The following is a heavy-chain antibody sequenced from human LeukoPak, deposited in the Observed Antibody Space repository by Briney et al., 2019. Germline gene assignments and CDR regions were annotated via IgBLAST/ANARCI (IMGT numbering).Heavy chain of an antibody. CDR2: IYHSGST. CDR3: ARDSRAALDY. Sequence: SETLSLTCAVSGYSISSGYYWGWIRQPPGKGLEWIGSIYHSGSTYYNPSLKSRVTISVDTSKNQFSLKLSSVTAADTAVYYCARDSRAALDYWGQGTLVTVSS. D-gene: IGHD6-13*01. J-gene: IGHJ4*02. CDR1: GYSISSGYY. V-gene: IGHV4-38-2*02.